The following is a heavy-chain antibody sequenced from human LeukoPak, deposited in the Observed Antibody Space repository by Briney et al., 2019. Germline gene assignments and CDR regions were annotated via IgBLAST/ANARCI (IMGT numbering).Heavy chain of an antibody. Sequence: PSETLSLTCTVSGGSISSGDYYWSWIRQPPGKGLEWIGYIYYSGSTYYNPSLKSRVTISVDTSKNQFSLKLSSVTAADTAVYYCVRDLSCSSTSCYTFDYWGQGTLVTVSS. CDR1: GGSISSGDYY. D-gene: IGHD2-2*02. CDR3: VRDLSCSSTSCYTFDY. V-gene: IGHV4-30-4*08. J-gene: IGHJ4*02. CDR2: IYYSGST.